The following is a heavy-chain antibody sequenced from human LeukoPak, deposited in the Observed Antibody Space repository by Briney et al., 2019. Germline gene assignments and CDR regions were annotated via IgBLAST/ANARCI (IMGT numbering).Heavy chain of an antibody. D-gene: IGHD6-13*01. CDR2: ISSDGTNT. J-gene: IGHJ3*02. Sequence: GGSLRLSCAASGFTFSSYWMHWARQDAGKGLAWVARISSDGTNTIYADSVKGRFTISRDNAKNTLYLQMNSLRAEDTAVYYCARKDIAAAGYVGAFDIWGQGTMVTVSS. CDR1: GFTFSSYW. CDR3: ARKDIAAAGYVGAFDI. V-gene: IGHV3-74*01.